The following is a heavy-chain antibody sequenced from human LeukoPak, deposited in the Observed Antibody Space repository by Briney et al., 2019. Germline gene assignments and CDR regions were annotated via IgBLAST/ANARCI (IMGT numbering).Heavy chain of an antibody. CDR2: INHSGST. Sequence: SETLSLTCAVYGGSFSGYYWSWIRQPPGKGLEWIGEINHSGSTNYNPSLKSRVTISVDTSKSQFSLKLSSVTAADTAVYYCARRTTPPYCSSTSCRAGYLDVWGKGTTVTVSS. V-gene: IGHV4-34*01. CDR3: ARRTTPPYCSSTSCRAGYLDV. CDR1: GGSFSGYY. D-gene: IGHD2-2*01. J-gene: IGHJ6*04.